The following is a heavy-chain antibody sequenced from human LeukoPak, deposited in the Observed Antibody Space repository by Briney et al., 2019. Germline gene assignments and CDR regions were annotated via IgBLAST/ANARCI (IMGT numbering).Heavy chain of an antibody. Sequence: GGSLRLSCAASGFTFRSYAMSWVRQAPGKGLEWVANIKQDGSEKYYVDSVKGRFTISRDNAKNSLYLQMNSLRAEDTAVYYCARRSNYDILTGYFPAPFFDYWGQGTLVTVSS. D-gene: IGHD3-9*01. V-gene: IGHV3-7*03. J-gene: IGHJ4*02. CDR2: IKQDGSEK. CDR3: ARRSNYDILTGYFPAPFFDY. CDR1: GFTFRSYA.